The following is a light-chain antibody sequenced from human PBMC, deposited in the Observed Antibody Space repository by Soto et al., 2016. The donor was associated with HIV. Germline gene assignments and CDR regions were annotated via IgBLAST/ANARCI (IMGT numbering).Light chain of an antibody. CDR2: KAS. CDR3: QHSGT. J-gene: IGKJ1*01. V-gene: IGKV1-5*03. Sequence: DIQMTRSPSTLSASVGDRVTITCRASQSISNWLAWYQQKPGKAPNLLIYKASTLEIGVPSRFSGSGSGTEFTLTISSLQPDDFASYYCQHSGTFGQGT. CDR1: QSISNW.